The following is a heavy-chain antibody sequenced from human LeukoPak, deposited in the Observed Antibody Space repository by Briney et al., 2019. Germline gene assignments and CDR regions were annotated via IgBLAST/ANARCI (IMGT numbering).Heavy chain of an antibody. CDR2: ISYDGSNK. J-gene: IGHJ4*02. Sequence: PGGSLRLSCAASGFTFSSYAMHWVRQAPGKGLEWVAVISYDGSNKYYADSVKGRFTISRDNSKNTLYLQMNSLRAEDTAVYYCARERVDYGDYVRSYYFDYWGQGTLVTVSS. D-gene: IGHD4-17*01. CDR3: ARERVDYGDYVRSYYFDY. CDR1: GFTFSSYA. V-gene: IGHV3-30-3*01.